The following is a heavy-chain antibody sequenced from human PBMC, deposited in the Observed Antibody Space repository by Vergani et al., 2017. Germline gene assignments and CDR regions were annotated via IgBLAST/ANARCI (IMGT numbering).Heavy chain of an antibody. J-gene: IGHJ3*02. Sequence: QVQLQESGPGLVKPSETLSLTCTVSGGSITNNFWSWIRRPPGKGLEWIGYIHHSGATNSKSSLRSRVSISIDTSKSSFSLRLSSVTTADTAMYYCARDTFHCDWENYDDVLDSWGRGTMVIVSS. CDR1: GGSITNNF. CDR3: ARDTFHCDWENYDDVLDS. V-gene: IGHV4-59*01. D-gene: IGHD2-21*01. CDR2: IHHSGAT.